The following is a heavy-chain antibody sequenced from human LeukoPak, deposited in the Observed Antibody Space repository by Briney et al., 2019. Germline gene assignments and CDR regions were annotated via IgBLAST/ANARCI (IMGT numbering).Heavy chain of an antibody. J-gene: IGHJ6*02. CDR1: GGTFSSYA. D-gene: IGHD1-26*01. CDR2: IIPILGIA. CDR3: ARSRWELLVYYYYGMDV. V-gene: IGHV1-69*04. Sequence: SVKLSCKASGGTFSSYAISWVRQAPGQGLEWMGRIIPILGIANYAQKFQGGVTITADKSTSTAYMELSSLRSEDTAVYYCARSRWELLVYYYYGMDVWGQGTTVTVSS.